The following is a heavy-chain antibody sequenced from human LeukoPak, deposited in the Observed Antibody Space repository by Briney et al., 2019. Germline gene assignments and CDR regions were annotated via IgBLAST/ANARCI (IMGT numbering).Heavy chain of an antibody. CDR2: IIPILGIA. D-gene: IGHD3-10*01. V-gene: IGHV1-69*04. J-gene: IGHJ4*02. Sequence: GASVKVSCKASGGTFSSYAISWVRQAPGQGLEWMGRIIPILGIANYAQKFQGRVTITADKSTSTAYTELSSLRSEDTAVYYCAKHYPNYYGSGRPIDYWGQGTLVTVSS. CDR3: AKHYPNYYGSGRPIDY. CDR1: GGTFSSYA.